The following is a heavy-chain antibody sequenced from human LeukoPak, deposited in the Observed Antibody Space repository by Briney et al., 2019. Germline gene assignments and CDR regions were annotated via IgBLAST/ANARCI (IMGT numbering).Heavy chain of an antibody. Sequence: ASVKVSCKASGYTFTGYHMHWGRQALGQGLEWMGWISPNSGGTRYAQRFQGRVTMTRDTSISTVYMELSSLTSDDTAVYYCARGERGYTYGQLADWGQGTLVTVSS. CDR3: ARGERGYTYGQLAD. V-gene: IGHV1-2*02. CDR2: ISPNSGGT. J-gene: IGHJ4*02. D-gene: IGHD5-18*01. CDR1: GYTFTGYH.